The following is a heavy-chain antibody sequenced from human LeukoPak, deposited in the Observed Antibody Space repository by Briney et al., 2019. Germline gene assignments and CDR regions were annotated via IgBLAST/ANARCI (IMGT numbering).Heavy chain of an antibody. CDR3: ARDRGGYQSFDY. CDR2: IYTSGST. V-gene: IGHV4-61*02. D-gene: IGHD5-12*01. J-gene: IGHJ4*02. Sequence: SQTLSLTCTVSGGSISSGSYYWSWIRRPAGKGLEWIGRIYTSGSTNYNPSLKSRVTISVDTSKNQFSLKLSSVTAADTAVYYCARDRGGYQSFDYWGQGTLVTVSS. CDR1: GGSISSGSYY.